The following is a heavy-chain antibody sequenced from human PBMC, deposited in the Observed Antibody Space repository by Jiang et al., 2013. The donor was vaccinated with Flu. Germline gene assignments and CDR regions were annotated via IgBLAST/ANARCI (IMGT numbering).Heavy chain of an antibody. CDR1: GDSVSASNTA. V-gene: IGHV6-1*01. CDR3: VRYVWGNYRYFDS. CDR2: TYYYSKWSN. D-gene: IGHD3-16*02. J-gene: IGHJ4*01. Sequence: QTLSLTCAISGDSVSASNTAWNWIRQSPSRGLEWLGSTYYYSKWSNDYSVSFKSRITINPDTSKNQFSLQLHSMTPDDTAVYYCVRYVWGNYRYFDSWGPEPWSPSPQ.